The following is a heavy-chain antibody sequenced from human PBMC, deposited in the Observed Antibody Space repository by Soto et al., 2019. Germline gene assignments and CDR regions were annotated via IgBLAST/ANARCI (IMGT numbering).Heavy chain of an antibody. CDR3: AGDMGEYSSSSWYFDL. CDR1: GFTFSSYE. Sequence: GGSLRLSCAASGFTFSSYEMNWVRQAPGKGLEWVSYISSSGSTIYYADSVKGRFTISRDNAKNSLYLQMNSLRAEDTAVYYCAGDMGEYSSSSWYFDLWGRGTLVTVSS. CDR2: ISSSGSTI. J-gene: IGHJ2*01. V-gene: IGHV3-48*03. D-gene: IGHD6-6*01.